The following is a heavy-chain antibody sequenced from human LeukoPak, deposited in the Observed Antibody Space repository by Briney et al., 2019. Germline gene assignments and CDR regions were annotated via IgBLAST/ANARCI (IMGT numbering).Heavy chain of an antibody. CDR1: RFTFNNYA. CDR3: GKDWKVDY. V-gene: IGHV3-23*01. CDR2: IGDNGGDT. Sequence: PGGSLRLSCAASRFTFNNYAMTRVRQAPGKGLEWVSAIGDNGGDTKYADSVKGRFTISRDNSKNTLYLQMNSLRVEDTAIYYCGKDWKVDYWGQGTLVTVSS. D-gene: IGHD1-1*01. J-gene: IGHJ4*02.